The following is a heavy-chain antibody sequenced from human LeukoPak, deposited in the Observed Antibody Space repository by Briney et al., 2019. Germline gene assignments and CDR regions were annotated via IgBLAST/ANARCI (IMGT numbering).Heavy chain of an antibody. V-gene: IGHV1-18*01. J-gene: IGHJ4*02. D-gene: IGHD1-26*01. CDR1: GYIFTNYG. Sequence: ASVTVSCKASGYIFTNYGISWVRQAHGQWREWMGWISAYNGNTNYAQKLQGRVTMSTDTSTSTAYMEVRNLRSDDTAVYYCARLSGNYPLDYWGQGTLVTVSS. CDR3: ARLSGNYPLDY. CDR2: ISAYNGNT.